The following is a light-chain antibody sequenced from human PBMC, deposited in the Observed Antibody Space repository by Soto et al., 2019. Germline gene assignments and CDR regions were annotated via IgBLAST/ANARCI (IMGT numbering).Light chain of an antibody. J-gene: IGKJ4*01. CDR1: ETVSDSQ. CDR2: SVS. Sequence: EIVLTQSPDTLSLSPGERATLSCRTSETVSDSQLAWYQQKPGQAPRLLIYSVSTRATGIADRFSGSGSGTDFTLTISRLEPADFALYYCQQRSNWPPLTFGGGTKVEIK. CDR3: QQRSNWPPLT. V-gene: IGKV3D-20*02.